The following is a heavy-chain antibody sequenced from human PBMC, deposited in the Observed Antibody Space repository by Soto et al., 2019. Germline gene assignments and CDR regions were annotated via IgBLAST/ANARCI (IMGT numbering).Heavy chain of an antibody. CDR3: VRGPYNYNSRYFDY. V-gene: IGHV4-34*01. D-gene: IGHD1-1*01. Sequence: PSETLSLTGTVSVGSFSGYFWTWIRQPPGKGLEWLAEINHSGITNYNPSVESRVSMSVDTSKNQFSLRLYSVTAADTAVYYCVRGPYNYNSRYFDYWGQGTLVTVSS. J-gene: IGHJ4*02. CDR1: VGSFSGYF. CDR2: INHSGIT.